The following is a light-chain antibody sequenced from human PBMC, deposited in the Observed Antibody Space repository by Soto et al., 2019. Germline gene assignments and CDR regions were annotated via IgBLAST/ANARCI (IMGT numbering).Light chain of an antibody. CDR2: RNN. CDR1: SSNIGSNY. CDR3: ATWDDSLSRRV. Sequence: QSVLTQPPSASGTPGQRVTISCSGSSSNIGSNYVYWYQQLPGTAPKLLIHRNNQRPSGVPDRFSGSKSGTSASLAISGLRSEDEADYYCATWDDSLSRRVFGGGTKVTVL. J-gene: IGLJ3*02. V-gene: IGLV1-47*01.